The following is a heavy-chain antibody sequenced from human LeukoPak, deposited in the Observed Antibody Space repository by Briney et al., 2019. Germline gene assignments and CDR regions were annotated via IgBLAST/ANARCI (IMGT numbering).Heavy chain of an antibody. CDR2: ISSSSSTI. D-gene: IGHD3-22*01. V-gene: IGHV3-48*04. CDR1: GLTFSSYS. J-gene: IGHJ4*02. Sequence: GGSLRLSCAASGLTFSSYSMNWVRQAPGKGLEWVSYISSSSSTIYYADSVKGRFTISRDNAKNSLYLQMNSLRAEDTAVYYCARVSITMISPSDYWGQGTLVTVSS. CDR3: ARVSITMISPSDY.